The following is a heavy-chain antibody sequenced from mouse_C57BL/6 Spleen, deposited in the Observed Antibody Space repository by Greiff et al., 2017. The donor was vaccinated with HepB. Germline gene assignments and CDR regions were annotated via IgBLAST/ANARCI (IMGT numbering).Heavy chain of an antibody. Sequence: VQLQQPGAELVMPGASVKLSCKASGYTFTSYWMHWVKQRPGQGLEWIGEIDPSDSYTNYNQKFKGKSTLTVDKSSSTAYMQLSSLTSEDSAVYYCARSRGPYYYAMDYWGQGTSVTVSS. J-gene: IGHJ4*01. CDR1: GYTFTSYW. V-gene: IGHV1-69*01. CDR2: IDPSDSYT. CDR3: ARSRGPYYYAMDY.